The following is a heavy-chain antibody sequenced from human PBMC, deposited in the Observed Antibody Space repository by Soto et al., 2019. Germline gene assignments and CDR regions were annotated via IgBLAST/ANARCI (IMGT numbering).Heavy chain of an antibody. D-gene: IGHD6-6*01. CDR2: IYYSGST. V-gene: IGHV4-39*02. Sequence: SETLSLTCTVSGGSISSSSYYWGWIRQPPGKGLEWIGSIYYSGSTYYNPSLKSRVTISVDTSKNQFSLKLSSVTAADTAVYYCAREAARLSKERIDYWGQGTLVTVSS. CDR1: GGSISSSSYY. CDR3: AREAARLSKERIDY. J-gene: IGHJ4*02.